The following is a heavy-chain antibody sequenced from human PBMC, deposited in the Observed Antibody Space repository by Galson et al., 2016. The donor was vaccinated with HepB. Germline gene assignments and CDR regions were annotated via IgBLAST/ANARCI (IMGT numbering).Heavy chain of an antibody. CDR1: GFAFSDYW. CDR2: VNNDGSST. Sequence: SLRLSCAASGFAFSDYWMHWVRQAPGKGLVWVSLVNNDGSSTNYADSVKGRFTISRDNAKNTLYLQMNSLRAEDTAVYYCAGFSLNTGWGQGTLVTVSS. J-gene: IGHJ4*02. D-gene: IGHD2-8*02. V-gene: IGHV3-74*01. CDR3: AGFSLNTG.